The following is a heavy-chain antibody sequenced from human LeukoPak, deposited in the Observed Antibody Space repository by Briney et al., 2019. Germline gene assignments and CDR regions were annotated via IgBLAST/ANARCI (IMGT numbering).Heavy chain of an antibody. D-gene: IGHD3-3*01. CDR1: GFTFSSYA. J-gene: IGHJ4*02. V-gene: IGHV3-23*01. Sequence: GGSLRLSCAASGFTFSSYAMSWVRQAPGKGLEWVSAISGSGGSTYYADSVKGRFTISRDNSKNTLYLQMNSLRAEDTAVYYCAKVSFGPSDYDFWSGNWGQGTPVTVSS. CDR2: ISGSGGST. CDR3: AKVSFGPSDYDFWSGN.